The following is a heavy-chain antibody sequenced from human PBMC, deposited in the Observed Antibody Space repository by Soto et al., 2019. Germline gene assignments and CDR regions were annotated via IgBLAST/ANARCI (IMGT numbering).Heavy chain of an antibody. D-gene: IGHD6-6*01. CDR3: ARGRIAARPIVVLDFDY. V-gene: IGHV4-31*03. J-gene: IGHJ4*02. CDR2: IYYSGST. Sequence: NPSETLSLTCTVSGGSISSGGYYWSWIRQHPGKGLEWIGYIYYSGSTYYNPSLKSRVTISVDTSKNQFSLKLSSVTAADTAVYYCARGRIAARPIVVLDFDYWGQGTLVTVSS. CDR1: GGSISSGGYY.